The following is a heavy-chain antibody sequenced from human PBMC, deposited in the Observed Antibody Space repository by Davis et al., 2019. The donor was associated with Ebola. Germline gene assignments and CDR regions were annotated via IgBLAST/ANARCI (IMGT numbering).Heavy chain of an antibody. J-gene: IGHJ5*02. V-gene: IGHV1-2*04. CDR3: AREGCSGGSCYGWFDP. D-gene: IGHD2-15*01. Sequence: YAQKFQGWVTMTRDTSISTAYMELSRLRSDDTAVYYCAREGCSGGSCYGWFDPWGQGTLVTVSS.